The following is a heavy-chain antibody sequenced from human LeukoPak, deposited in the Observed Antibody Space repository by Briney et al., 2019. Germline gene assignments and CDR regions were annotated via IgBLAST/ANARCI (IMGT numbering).Heavy chain of an antibody. Sequence: GGSLRLSCAASGFTFSSYWMSWVRQAPGKGREGVANIKQDGSEKYYVDSVEGRFTISRDNAKNSLYLQMNSLRAEDTAVYYCARDQSAYSSWGQGTLVTVSS. CDR1: GFTFSSYW. D-gene: IGHD6-13*01. J-gene: IGHJ1*01. V-gene: IGHV3-7*01. CDR3: ARDQSAYSS. CDR2: IKQDGSEK.